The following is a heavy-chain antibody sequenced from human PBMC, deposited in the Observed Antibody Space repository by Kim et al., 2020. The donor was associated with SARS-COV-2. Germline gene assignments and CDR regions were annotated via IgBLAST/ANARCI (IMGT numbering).Heavy chain of an antibody. D-gene: IGHD2-8*02. V-gene: IGHV3-7*04. CDR3: AGALSDWCF. CDR2: VREDGSEK. Sequence: GGSLRLSCAASGFSFSSYWMSWVRQAPGKGLEWVANVREDGSEKYYVDSVKGRFTISRDNAKNSLFLQMNSLRAEDTAVYYCAGALSDWCFGGQGTLVTVSS. J-gene: IGHJ4*02. CDR1: GFSFSSYW.